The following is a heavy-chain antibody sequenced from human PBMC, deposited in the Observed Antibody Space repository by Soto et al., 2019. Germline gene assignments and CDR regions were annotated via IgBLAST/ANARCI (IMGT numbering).Heavy chain of an antibody. CDR3: ARPGGYYDSSGYLY. V-gene: IGHV4-59*08. D-gene: IGHD3-22*01. CDR1: GGSISSYY. J-gene: IGHJ4*02. Sequence: SETLSLTCTVSGGSISSYYWSWIRQPPGKGLEWIGYIYYSGSTSYNPSLKSRVTISVDTSKNQFSLKLSSVTAADTAVYYCARPGGYYDSSGYLYWGQGTLVTVSS. CDR2: IYYSGST.